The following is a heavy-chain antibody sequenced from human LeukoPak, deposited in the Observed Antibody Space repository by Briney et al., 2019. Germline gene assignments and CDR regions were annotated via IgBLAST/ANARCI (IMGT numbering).Heavy chain of an antibody. V-gene: IGHV3-23*01. D-gene: IGHD3-22*01. CDR1: GFTFSSYA. CDR3: AKDLTADMIVVVIPVDY. J-gene: IGHJ4*02. Sequence: GGSLRLSCAASGFTFSSYAMSWVRQAPGKGLEWVSAISGSGGSTYYADSVKGRFTISRDNSKNTLCLQMNSLRAEDTAVYYCAKDLTADMIVVVIPVDYWGQGTLVTVSS. CDR2: ISGSGGST.